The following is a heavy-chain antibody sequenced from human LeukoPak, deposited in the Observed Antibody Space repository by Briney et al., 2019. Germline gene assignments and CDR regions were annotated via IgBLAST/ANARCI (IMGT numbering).Heavy chain of an antibody. Sequence: ASVKVSCKASGYTFTSYGISWVRQAPGQGLEWMGWISAYNGNTNYAQKLQGRVTMTTDTSTSTAYMELRSLRSDDTAVYYCARDKYSSIAVAGTAVDYWGQGTLVTVSS. CDR1: GYTFTSYG. CDR2: ISAYNGNT. CDR3: ARDKYSSIAVAGTAVDY. V-gene: IGHV1-18*01. D-gene: IGHD6-19*01. J-gene: IGHJ4*02.